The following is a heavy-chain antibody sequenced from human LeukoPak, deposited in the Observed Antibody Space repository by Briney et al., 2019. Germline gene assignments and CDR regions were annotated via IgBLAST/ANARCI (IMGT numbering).Heavy chain of an antibody. J-gene: IGHJ4*02. Sequence: GGSLRLSXAASGFTFSGSAMHWVRQASGKGLEWVGRIRSKANSYSTAYAASVKGRFTISRDDSKNTAYLQMNSLKTEDTAVYYCTRQTLTGYPDYWGQGTLVTVSS. CDR3: TRQTLTGYPDY. CDR1: GFTFSGSA. CDR2: IRSKANSYST. V-gene: IGHV3-73*01. D-gene: IGHD3-9*01.